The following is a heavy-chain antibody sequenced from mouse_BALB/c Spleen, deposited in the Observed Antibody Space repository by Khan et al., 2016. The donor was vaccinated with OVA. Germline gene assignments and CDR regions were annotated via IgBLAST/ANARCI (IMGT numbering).Heavy chain of an antibody. CDR1: GFSLTNYG. Sequence: VQLQESGPGLVAPSQSLSITCTISGFSLTNYGVHWVRQPPGKGLEWLVVIWSDGSTTYNSDLKSRLTISKDNSKRQVFLKMNSLQNDDTAVYFCARQPYYHYNIMDYWGQGTSVTVSS. D-gene: IGHD2-10*01. J-gene: IGHJ4*01. CDR3: ARQPYYHYNIMDY. CDR2: IWSDGST. V-gene: IGHV2-6-1*01.